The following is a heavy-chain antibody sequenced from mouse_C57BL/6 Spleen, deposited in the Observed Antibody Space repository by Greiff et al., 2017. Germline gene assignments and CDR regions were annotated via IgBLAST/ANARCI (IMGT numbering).Heavy chain of an antibody. CDR3: AIYYGNRGAMDY. V-gene: IGHV1-69*01. Sequence: VQLQQPGAELVLPGASVKLSCKASGYTFTSYWMHWVKQRPGQGLEWIGEIDPSDSYTNYNQKFKGKSTLTVDKSSSTAYMQLRSLTSEDAAVYYCAIYYGNRGAMDYWGQGTSVTVSS. D-gene: IGHD1-1*01. CDR2: IDPSDSYT. J-gene: IGHJ4*01. CDR1: GYTFTSYW.